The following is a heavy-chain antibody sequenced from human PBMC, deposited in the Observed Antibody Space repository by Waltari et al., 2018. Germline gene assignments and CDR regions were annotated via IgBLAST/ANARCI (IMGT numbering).Heavy chain of an antibody. CDR3: ARVYYDSSGYYMNWYFDL. Sequence: QVQLVQSGAEVKKPGASVKVSCKASGYTFTSYYMHWVRQAPGQGLEWMGIINPSGGSTSYAQKFQGRVTMTRDTSTSTVYMELSSLRSEYTAVYYCARVYYDSSGYYMNWYFDLWGRGTLVTVAS. CDR2: INPSGGST. D-gene: IGHD3-22*01. V-gene: IGHV1-46*03. J-gene: IGHJ2*01. CDR1: GYTFTSYY.